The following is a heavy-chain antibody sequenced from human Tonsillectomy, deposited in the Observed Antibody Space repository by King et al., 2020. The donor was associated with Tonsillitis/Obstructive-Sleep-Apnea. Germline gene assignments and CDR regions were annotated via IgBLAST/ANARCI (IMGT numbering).Heavy chain of an antibody. CDR1: GFSLTTSAVT. V-gene: IGHV2-5*02. Sequence: VTLKESGPTLVKPTQTLTLTCTFSGFSLTTSAVTMGWVRQPPGKALEWLTFIYGDDDKRYSPSLRSRLTIAKDTSKNQVVLAITNMDARDTATYYCVHRSTDTSVDVWGQGTTVTVSS. CDR3: VHRSTDTSVDV. D-gene: IGHD5-18*01. J-gene: IGHJ6*02. CDR2: IYGDDDK.